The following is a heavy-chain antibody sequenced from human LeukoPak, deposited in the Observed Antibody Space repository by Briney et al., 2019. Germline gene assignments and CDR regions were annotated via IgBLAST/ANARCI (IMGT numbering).Heavy chain of an antibody. CDR1: GITFRNYW. Sequence: GGSLRLSCAASGITFRNYWMNWVRQAPGKGLEWVANIKPDGSEKRYVDSVKGRFTISRDNAKNSLYLQMNSLRAEDTAVYYCARVVGTDEGADYWGQGTLVTVSS. J-gene: IGHJ4*02. CDR3: ARVVGTDEGADY. CDR2: IKPDGSEK. V-gene: IGHV3-7*04. D-gene: IGHD1-7*01.